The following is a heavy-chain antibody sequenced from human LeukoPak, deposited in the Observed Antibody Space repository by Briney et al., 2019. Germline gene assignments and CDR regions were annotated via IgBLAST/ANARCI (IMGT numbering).Heavy chain of an antibody. CDR1: GGSISSYY. CDR3: ARAGIAAAGTYFQH. CDR2: IYTSGAT. Sequence: SETLSLTCTVSGGSISSYYWSWIRQPAGKGLEWIGRIYTSGATNYNPSLKSRVTISVDTSKNQFSLKLSSVTAADTAVYYCARAGIAAAGTYFQHWGQGTLVTVSS. J-gene: IGHJ1*01. V-gene: IGHV4-4*07. D-gene: IGHD6-13*01.